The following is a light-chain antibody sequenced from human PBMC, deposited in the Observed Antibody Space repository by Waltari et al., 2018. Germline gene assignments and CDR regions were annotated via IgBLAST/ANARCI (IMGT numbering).Light chain of an antibody. V-gene: IGLV1-44*01. J-gene: IGLJ3*02. CDR3: AAWDDSLNGWV. CDR2: TNN. CDR1: NSNIGSNS. Sequence: QSVLTQPPSAPVTPGQRVTISCSGRNSNIGSNSVNWYQQLPGTAPNLLIYTNNHRPAGVPCRLSGSKSGTSATLAIGGLRSADEADYYCAAWDDSLNGWVFGGGTKLTVL.